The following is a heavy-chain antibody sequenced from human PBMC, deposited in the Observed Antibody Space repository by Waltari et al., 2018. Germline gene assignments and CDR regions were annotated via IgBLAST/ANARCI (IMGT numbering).Heavy chain of an antibody. CDR1: GYAVNSGFY. CDR3: SRQVLGYCTSAACRRLES. V-gene: IGHV4-38-2*01. CDR2: IYHDGTT. J-gene: IGHJ4*02. D-gene: IGHD2-2*03. Sequence: QVQLQESGPGLVKSSETLSLTCDVSGYAVNSGFYRGWTRQAPGKGLEWVATIYHDGTTFYNPSLKSRLSVSMDTSKNQISLTLKSVTAADTALYYCSRQVLGYCTSAACRRLESWGQGTLVTVSS.